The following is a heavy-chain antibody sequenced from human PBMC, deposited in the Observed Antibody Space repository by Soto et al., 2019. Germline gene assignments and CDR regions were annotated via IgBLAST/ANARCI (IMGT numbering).Heavy chain of an antibody. CDR3: AREIVATTEQWLVPTTFDY. CDR1: GFTFSSYW. V-gene: IGHV3-7*01. J-gene: IGHJ4*02. D-gene: IGHD6-19*01. CDR2: IKQDGSEK. Sequence: GGSLRLSCAASGFTFSSYWMSWVRQAPGKGLEWVANIKQDGSEKYYVDSVKGRFTISRDNAKNSLYLQMNSLRAEDTAVYYCAREIVATTEQWLVPTTFDYWGQGTLVTVSS.